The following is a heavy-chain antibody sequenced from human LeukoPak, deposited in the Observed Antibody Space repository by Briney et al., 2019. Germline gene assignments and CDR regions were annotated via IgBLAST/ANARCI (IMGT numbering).Heavy chain of an antibody. Sequence: PSETLSLTCTVSGGSISSGSYYWGWLRQPPGTGLEWMGSIYYSGSTYYNPSLKSRVTISVDTSKNQFSLKLSSVTAADTAVYYCARHGGQWLLRYHLDYWGQGTLVTVSS. J-gene: IGHJ4*02. CDR2: IYYSGST. D-gene: IGHD5-12*01. V-gene: IGHV4-39*01. CDR1: GGSISSGSYY. CDR3: ARHGGQWLLRYHLDY.